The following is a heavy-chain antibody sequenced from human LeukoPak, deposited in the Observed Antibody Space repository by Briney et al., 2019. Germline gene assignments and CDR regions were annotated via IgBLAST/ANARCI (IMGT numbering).Heavy chain of an antibody. V-gene: IGHV3-23*01. CDR2: ISGGGGST. J-gene: IGHJ6*03. D-gene: IGHD5-12*01. Sequence: GGSLRLSCAASGFTFSSYAMNWVRQAPGKGLEWVSTISGGGGSTYYADSVKGRFTISGDNSKNTLYVQMNSLRAEDTAIYYCARGSPGFYYYMDVWGRGTTVTVSS. CDR3: ARGSPGFYYYMDV. CDR1: GFTFSSYA.